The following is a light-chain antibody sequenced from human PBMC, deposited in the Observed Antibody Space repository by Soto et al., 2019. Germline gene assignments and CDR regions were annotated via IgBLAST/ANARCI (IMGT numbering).Light chain of an antibody. V-gene: IGKV3-15*01. CDR3: QHYNNWLGT. J-gene: IGKJ5*01. Sequence: EIVMTQSPATLSVSRGERATLSCRANQAISSNLAWYQQKPGQAPRLLIYGASTRATGIPDRFSGSGSGTEFILTISSLQSEDFAVYYCQHYNNWLGTFGQGTRLEI. CDR1: QAISSN. CDR2: GAS.